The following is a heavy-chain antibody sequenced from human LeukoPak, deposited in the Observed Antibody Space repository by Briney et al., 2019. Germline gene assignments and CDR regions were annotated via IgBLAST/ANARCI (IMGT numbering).Heavy chain of an antibody. D-gene: IGHD5-18*01. V-gene: IGHV3-49*04. J-gene: IGHJ6*02. CDR1: GFTFGDHA. CDR2: IRSKTYGGTT. CDR3: TRGPIQLWLYHGMDV. Sequence: GGSLRLSCTVSGFTFGDHAMSWVRQAPGKGLEWVGFIRSKTYGGTTEYAASVKGRFIISRDDSTSIAYLQMNSLKTEDTAVYYCTRGPIQLWLYHGMDVWGQGTTVPVSS.